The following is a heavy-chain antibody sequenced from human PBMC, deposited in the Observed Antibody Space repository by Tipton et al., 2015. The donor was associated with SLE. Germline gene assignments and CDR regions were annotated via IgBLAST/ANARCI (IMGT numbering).Heavy chain of an antibody. J-gene: IGHJ4*02. CDR3: VKDIGVTATRGFDY. D-gene: IGHD2-21*02. CDR2: ISGSGGSS. CDR1: GFTFSDYA. V-gene: IGHV3-23*01. Sequence: SLRLSCAASGFTFSDYAMSWVRQAPGKGLEWVSGISGSGGSSYYGDSMRGRFTISRDNSKNTVYLQLNRLRPEDTATYYCVKDIGVTATRGFDYWGQGTLVAVSS.